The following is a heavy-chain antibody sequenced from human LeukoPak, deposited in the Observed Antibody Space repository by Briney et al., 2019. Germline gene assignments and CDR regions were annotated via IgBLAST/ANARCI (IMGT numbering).Heavy chain of an antibody. J-gene: IGHJ4*02. V-gene: IGHV3-48*04. CDR1: GFTFSRYW. CDR3: AIYGDYDDY. D-gene: IGHD4-17*01. Sequence: GGSLRLSCAASGFTFSRYWMSWVRQAPGKGLEWVSYISSSSSTIYYADSVKGRFTISRDNAKNSLYLQMNSLRAEDTAVYYCAIYGDYDDYWGQGTLVTVSS. CDR2: ISSSSSTI.